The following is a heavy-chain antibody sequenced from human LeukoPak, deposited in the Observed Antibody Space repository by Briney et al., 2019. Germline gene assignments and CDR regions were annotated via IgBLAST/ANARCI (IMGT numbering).Heavy chain of an antibody. V-gene: IGHV3-30*03. CDR2: ISYDGSNK. D-gene: IGHD3-3*01. CDR1: GFTFSSYG. CDR3: AREERTFGVVIDY. Sequence: GGSLRLSCAASGFTFSSYGMHWVRQAPGKGLEWVAVISYDGSNKYYADSVKGRFTISRDNSKNTLYLQMNSLRAEDTAVYYCAREERTFGVVIDYWGQGTLVTVSS. J-gene: IGHJ4*02.